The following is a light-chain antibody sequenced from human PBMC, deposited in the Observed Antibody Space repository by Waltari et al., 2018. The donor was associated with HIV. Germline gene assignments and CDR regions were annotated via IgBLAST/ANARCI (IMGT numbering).Light chain of an antibody. CDR3: SSYAGSINSNV. Sequence: QSALTQPPSASGSPGQSVTISCTGTSSDVGGYNYVSWYQQHPGKAPKLIIYEVSKRPPGVPNRFSGSKSGNTASLTVSGLQAEDEADYYCSSYAGSINSNVFGTGTKVTVL. J-gene: IGLJ1*01. V-gene: IGLV2-8*01. CDR1: SSDVGGYNY. CDR2: EVS.